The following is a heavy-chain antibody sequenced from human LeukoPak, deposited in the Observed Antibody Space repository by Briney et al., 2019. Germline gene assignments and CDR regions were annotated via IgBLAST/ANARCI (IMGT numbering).Heavy chain of an antibody. CDR3: ARDLSHRYNDDSRGYYILFDH. V-gene: IGHV1-18*01. CDR1: GYIFTSYG. D-gene: IGHD3-22*01. J-gene: IGHJ4*02. Sequence: ASVKVSCKASGYIFTSYGISWVRQAPEQGLEWMGWISAYNGNTNYAQKLQGRVTMTTDTSTTTAYMELRSLRSDDTAVYYGARDLSHRYNDDSRGYYILFDHWGQGTLVTVSS. CDR2: ISAYNGNT.